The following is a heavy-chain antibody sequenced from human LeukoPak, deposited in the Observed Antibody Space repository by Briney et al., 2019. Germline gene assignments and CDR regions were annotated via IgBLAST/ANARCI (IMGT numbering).Heavy chain of an antibody. CDR3: ASFEYSSSYYFDY. V-gene: IGHV4-59*01. J-gene: IGHJ4*02. D-gene: IGHD6-6*01. CDR2: IYYSGST. CDR1: GGSISSYY. Sequence: SETLSLTCTVSGGSISSYYWSWIRQPPGKGLEWIGYIYYSGSTNYNSSLKSRVTISVDTSKNQFSLKLSSVTAADTAVYYCASFEYSSSYYFDYWGQGTLVTVSS.